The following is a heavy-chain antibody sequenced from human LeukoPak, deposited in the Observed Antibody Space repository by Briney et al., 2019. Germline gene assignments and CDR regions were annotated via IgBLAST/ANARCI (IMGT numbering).Heavy chain of an antibody. CDR1: GYTFTGYY. J-gene: IGHJ1*01. V-gene: IGHV1-8*03. D-gene: IGHD2-8*01. CDR2: INPNSGNT. Sequence: SVKVSCKASGYTFTGYYMHWVRQAAGQGLEWMGWINPNSGNTGYAQKFQGRVTITRNTSISTAYMELSSLRSEDTAVYYCARAPILYHRNFQHWGQGTLVTVSS. CDR3: ARAPILYHRNFQH.